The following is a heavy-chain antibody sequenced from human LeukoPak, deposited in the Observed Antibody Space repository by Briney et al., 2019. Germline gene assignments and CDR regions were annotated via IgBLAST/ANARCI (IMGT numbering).Heavy chain of an antibody. J-gene: IGHJ4*02. CDR2: IRYSGRT. D-gene: IGHD6-19*01. Sequence: PSETLSLTCTASDGSINSDCWTWIRQPPGKGLEWIGYIRYSGRTSYNPSLKSRVSISIDTSKNLFSLKLRSVTTADTAIYYCARIPDVSGWPFDYWGQGTLVTVSS. CDR3: ARIPDVSGWPFDY. V-gene: IGHV4-59*01. CDR1: DGSINSDC.